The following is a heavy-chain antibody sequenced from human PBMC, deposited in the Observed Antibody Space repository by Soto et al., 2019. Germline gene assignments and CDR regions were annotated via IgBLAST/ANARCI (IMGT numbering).Heavy chain of an antibody. CDR1: VCSFTSSA. CDR2: IVVGSGNT. V-gene: IGHV1-58*01. Sequence: SVKVSCKASVCSFTSSAVQWVRQARGQRLEWIGWIVVGSGNTNYAQKFQERVTITRDMSTSTAYMELSSLRSEDTAVYYCAASQYDFWSGYYGMDVWGQGTTVTVSS. J-gene: IGHJ6*02. D-gene: IGHD3-3*01. CDR3: AASQYDFWSGYYGMDV.